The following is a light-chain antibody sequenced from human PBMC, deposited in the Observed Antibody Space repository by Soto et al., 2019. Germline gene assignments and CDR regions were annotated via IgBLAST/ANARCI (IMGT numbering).Light chain of an antibody. J-gene: IGLJ3*02. V-gene: IGLV2-23*02. CDR3: CSYAGSSTSV. Sequence: QSALTQPASVSGSPGQSITISCTGTSSDVGSYNLVSWYQQHPGKAPKLMIYEVSKRPSGVSNRFSGSKSGNTASLTISGLQAEDEADYYCCSYAGSSTSVFGVGTKLTVL. CDR2: EVS. CDR1: SSDVGSYNL.